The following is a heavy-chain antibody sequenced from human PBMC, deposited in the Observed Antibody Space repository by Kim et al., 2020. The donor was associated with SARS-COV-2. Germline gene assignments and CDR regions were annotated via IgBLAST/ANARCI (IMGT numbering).Heavy chain of an antibody. Sequence: ASVKVSCKASGYTFTGYYMHWVRQAPGQGLEWMGWINPNSGGTNYAQKFQGRVTMTRDTSISTAYMELSRLRSDDTAVYYCARGYYYGSGSHWYGPWGQGTLVTVSS. CDR3: ARGYYYGSGSHWYGP. J-gene: IGHJ5*02. D-gene: IGHD3-10*01. CDR2: INPNSGGT. CDR1: GYTFTGYY. V-gene: IGHV1-2*02.